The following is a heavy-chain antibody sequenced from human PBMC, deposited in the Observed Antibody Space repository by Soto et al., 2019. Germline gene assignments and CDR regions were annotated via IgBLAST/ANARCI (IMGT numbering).Heavy chain of an antibody. D-gene: IGHD5-18*01. CDR2: VNPNSGYT. CDR1: GYTLTNYD. CDR3: ESSYSYGWNDY. V-gene: IGHV1-8*01. J-gene: IGHJ4*02. Sequence: SAEVSCKASGYTLTNYDNNWVPQAAGQRLEWVGWVNPNSGYTAYAQKFVGRVTMTRNTPLRTAYMELSSLTSGDTAVYYCESSYSYGWNDYWGQGTVVTVS.